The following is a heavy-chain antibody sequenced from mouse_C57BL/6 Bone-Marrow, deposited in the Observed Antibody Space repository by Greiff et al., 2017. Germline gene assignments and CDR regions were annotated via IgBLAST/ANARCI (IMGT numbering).Heavy chain of an antibody. CDR3: TTYLYCSSPFDY. Sequence: EVQLQQSGAELVRPGASVKLSCTASGFNIKDDYMHWVKQRPEQGLEWIGWIDPENGDTEYASKFQGKATITADTSSNTAYLQLSSLTSEDTAVYYCTTYLYCSSPFDYWGQGTTLTVSS. J-gene: IGHJ2*01. CDR1: GFNIKDDY. D-gene: IGHD1-1*01. V-gene: IGHV14-4*01. CDR2: IDPENGDT.